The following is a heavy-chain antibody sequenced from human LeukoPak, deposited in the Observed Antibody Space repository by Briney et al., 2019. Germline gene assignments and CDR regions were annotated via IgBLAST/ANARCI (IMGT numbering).Heavy chain of an antibody. Sequence: PSETLSLTCNVSGDSINNKTFYWGWIRQHPGKGLEWIGYIYYSGSTYYNPSLKSRVTISVDTSKNQFSLKLSSVTAADTAVYYCAGGPINGMDVWGQGTTVTVSS. V-gene: IGHV4-31*03. CDR3: AGGPINGMDV. D-gene: IGHD2-15*01. J-gene: IGHJ6*02. CDR1: GDSINNKTFY. CDR2: IYYSGST.